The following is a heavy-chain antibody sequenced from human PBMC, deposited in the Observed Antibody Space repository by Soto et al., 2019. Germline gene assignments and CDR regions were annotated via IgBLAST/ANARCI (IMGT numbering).Heavy chain of an antibody. Sequence: GGSLRLSCAASGFTFSNAWMSWVRQAPGKGLEWVGRIKSKTDGGTTDYAAPVKGRFTISRDDSKNTLYLQMNSLKTEDTAVYYCTTRGSYYGSYFDYWGQGTLVTVSS. CDR1: GFTFSNAW. D-gene: IGHD1-26*01. CDR2: IKSKTDGGTT. V-gene: IGHV3-15*01. J-gene: IGHJ4*02. CDR3: TTRGSYYGSYFDY.